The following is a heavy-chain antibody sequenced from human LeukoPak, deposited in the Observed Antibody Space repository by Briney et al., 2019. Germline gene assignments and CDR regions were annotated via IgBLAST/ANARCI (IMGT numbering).Heavy chain of an antibody. CDR3: ASVRVEMATIWYYFDY. D-gene: IGHD5-24*01. J-gene: IGHJ4*02. V-gene: IGHV4-34*01. Sequence: PSETLSLTCAVYGGSFSGYYWSWIRQPPGKGLEWIGEINHSGSTNYNPSLKSRVTISVDTSKNQFSLKLSSVTAADTAVYYCASVRVEMATIWYYFDYWGQGTLVTVSS. CDR2: INHSGST. CDR1: GGSFSGYY.